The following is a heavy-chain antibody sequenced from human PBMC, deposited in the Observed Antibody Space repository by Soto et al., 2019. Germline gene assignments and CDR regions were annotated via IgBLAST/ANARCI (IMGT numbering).Heavy chain of an antibody. J-gene: IGHJ5*02. CDR3: ARGGPSSKWLDP. CDR2: VYNSGST. V-gene: IGHV4-59*01. CDR1: GGSISSYY. Sequence: SETLSLTCTVSGGSISSYYWSWIRQPPGKGLEWVGYVYNSGSTNYNPSLKSRVTISIDTSKNQFSLKLTSLTATDTAVYYCARGGPSSKWLDPWGQGTLVTVSS.